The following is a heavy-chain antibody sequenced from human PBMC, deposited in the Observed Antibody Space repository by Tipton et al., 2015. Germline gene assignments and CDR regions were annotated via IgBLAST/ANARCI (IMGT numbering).Heavy chain of an antibody. J-gene: IGHJ4*02. CDR2: IHPSDSET. D-gene: IGHD3-9*01. V-gene: IGHV5-51*01. CDR1: GYTFSNHW. CDR3: ARRLPYFEWSKVYYFDY. Sequence: VQLVQSGGEVKKPGESLKISCKVSGYTFSNHWIGWVRQMPGKGLEWVGIIHPSDSETKYSPSFEGLVTISADKSTSTAYLQWSSLKASDTAVYYRARRLPYFEWSKVYYFDYWGQGSPVTVSP.